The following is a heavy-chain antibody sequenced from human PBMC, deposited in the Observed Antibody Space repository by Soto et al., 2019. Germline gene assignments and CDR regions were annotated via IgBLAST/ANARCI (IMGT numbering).Heavy chain of an antibody. Sequence: PSETLSLTCTVSGGSVSSGSYYWSWIRQPPGKGLEWIGYIYYSGSTNYNPSLKSRVIISVDTSKNQFSLKLSSVTAADTAVYYCAREITNDFWSGPGGNWFDPWGQGTRVTV. V-gene: IGHV4-61*01. CDR1: GGSVSSGSYY. D-gene: IGHD3-3*01. J-gene: IGHJ5*02. CDR2: IYYSGST. CDR3: AREITNDFWSGPGGNWFDP.